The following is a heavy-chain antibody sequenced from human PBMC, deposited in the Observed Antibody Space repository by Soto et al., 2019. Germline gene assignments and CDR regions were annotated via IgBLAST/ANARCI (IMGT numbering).Heavy chain of an antibody. D-gene: IGHD3-22*01. CDR2: INPNSGGT. Sequence: ASVKVSCKASGYTFTGYYMHWVRQAPGEGLEWMGWINPNSGGTDYAQKFQGRVTMTRDTSISTAYMELSRLRSDDTAVYYCASNYYDSSGYGYWGQGTLVNVSS. CDR1: GYTFTGYY. CDR3: ASNYYDSSGYGY. V-gene: IGHV1-2*02. J-gene: IGHJ4*02.